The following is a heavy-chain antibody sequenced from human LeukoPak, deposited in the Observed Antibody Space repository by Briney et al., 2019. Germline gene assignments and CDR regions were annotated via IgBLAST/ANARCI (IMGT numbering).Heavy chain of an antibody. V-gene: IGHV3-23*01. D-gene: IGHD3-22*01. J-gene: IGHJ4*02. CDR1: GLTFKNYA. CDR2: ISGSGVST. Sequence: GGSLRLSCAARGLTFKNYAMSWVRQAPGKGLVWVSGISGSGVSTFYADSVKGRFTVSRDNSNNMLYLQMNSLRAEDTAVYYCAKHTYQFEHSGYSGGYDYWGQGTLVTVSS. CDR3: AKHTYQFEHSGYSGGYDY.